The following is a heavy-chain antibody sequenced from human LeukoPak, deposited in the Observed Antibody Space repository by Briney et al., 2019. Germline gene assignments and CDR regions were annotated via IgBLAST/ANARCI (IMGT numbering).Heavy chain of an antibody. CDR3: ARVAYYDSSGYYFLPSSVPGWFDP. CDR2: IYYSGSP. V-gene: IGHV4-39*07. J-gene: IGHJ5*02. D-gene: IGHD3-22*01. CDR1: GGSISSSSYY. Sequence: SETLSLTCTVSGGSISSSSYYWGWIRQPPGKGLEWIGSIYYSGSPYYNPSLKSRVTISVDTSKNQFSLKLSSVTAADTAVYYCARVAYYDSSGYYFLPSSVPGWFDPWGQGTLVTVSS.